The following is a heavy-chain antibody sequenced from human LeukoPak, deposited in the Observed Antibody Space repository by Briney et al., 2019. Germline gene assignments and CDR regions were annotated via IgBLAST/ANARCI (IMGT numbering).Heavy chain of an antibody. Sequence: SSGRVSCKASGGTLSRYATSWVRQAPGPGREGRGGIRPIFGTADYAQKCQARVTITADTTTTTADMELRSLRSDDTAVYYCARGGSPHSIAAARLYYYYYYMDVWGKGTTVTVSS. CDR1: GGTLSRYA. J-gene: IGHJ6*03. V-gene: IGHV1-69*06. CDR3: ARGGSPHSIAAARLYYYYYYMDV. CDR2: IRPIFGTA. D-gene: IGHD6-13*01.